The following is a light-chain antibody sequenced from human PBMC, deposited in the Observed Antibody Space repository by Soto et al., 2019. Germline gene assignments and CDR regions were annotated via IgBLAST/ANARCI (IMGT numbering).Light chain of an antibody. V-gene: IGKV3-20*01. CDR1: QSVSGSY. Sequence: EIVLTQSPGTLSLPPGERATLSCRASQSVSGSYLAWYQQKPGQAPRLLIYGASRRATGIPDRFSGSGSGTDFTLTISRLEPEDFAVYYCQQYDSFGAFGEGTKVDIK. CDR2: GAS. J-gene: IGKJ1*01. CDR3: QQYDSFGA.